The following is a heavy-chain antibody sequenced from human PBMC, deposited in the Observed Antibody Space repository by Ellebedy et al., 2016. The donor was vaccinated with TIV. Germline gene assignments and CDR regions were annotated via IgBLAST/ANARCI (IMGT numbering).Heavy chain of an antibody. V-gene: IGHV4-34*01. CDR3: ASVVVTKSVDY. D-gene: IGHD3-22*01. Sequence: SETLSLTXAVYGGSFSDYYWSWIRQPPGRGLEWIGEISHSGDTNYNPSLKSRVTISVDTSKNQFSLKLTSVTAADTAVYYCASVVVTKSVDYWGQGTLVTVSS. CDR2: ISHSGDT. CDR1: GGSFSDYY. J-gene: IGHJ4*02.